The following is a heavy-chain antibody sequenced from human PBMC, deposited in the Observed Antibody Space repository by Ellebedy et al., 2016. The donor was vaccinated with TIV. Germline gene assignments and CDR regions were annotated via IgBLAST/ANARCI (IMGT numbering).Heavy chain of an antibody. CDR1: GYTFTGYY. Sequence: ASVKVSXXASGYTFTGYYMHWVRQAPGQGLEWIGWINPNSGGTNYAQKFQGRVTMTRDTSTSTVYMELSSLRSEDTAVYYCARPLGPYYYDSSGYSNYYGMDVWGQGTTVTVSS. CDR3: ARPLGPYYYDSSGYSNYYGMDV. CDR2: INPNSGGT. V-gene: IGHV1-2*02. D-gene: IGHD3-22*01. J-gene: IGHJ6*02.